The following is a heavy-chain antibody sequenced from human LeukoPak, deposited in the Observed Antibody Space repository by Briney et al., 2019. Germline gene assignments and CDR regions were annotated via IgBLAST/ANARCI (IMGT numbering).Heavy chain of an antibody. CDR1: GGSFIGYY. D-gene: IGHD5-24*01. CDR2: INHSGST. V-gene: IGHV4-34*01. CDR3: ARGRDPY. J-gene: IGHJ4*02. Sequence: SETLSLTCAVYGGSFIGYYWTWIRQPPGRGLEWIGEINHSGSTNYNPSLKSRVTISVDTSKSQFSLKLNSVTAADTAMYYCARGRDPYWGQGNLVTVSS.